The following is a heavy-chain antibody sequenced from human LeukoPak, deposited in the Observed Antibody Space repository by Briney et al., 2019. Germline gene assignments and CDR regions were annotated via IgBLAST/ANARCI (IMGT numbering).Heavy chain of an antibody. CDR3: ARYVVAGTGVYYFDY. Sequence: GGSLRLSCAASGFTFSSYDMHWVRHATGKGLEWVSAIGTAGDTYYPGSVKGRFTISRENAKNSLYLQMSSLRAEDTAVYYCARYVVAGTGVYYFDYWGQGTLVTVSS. CDR1: GFTFSSYD. CDR2: IGTAGDT. J-gene: IGHJ4*02. D-gene: IGHD6-19*01. V-gene: IGHV3-13*01.